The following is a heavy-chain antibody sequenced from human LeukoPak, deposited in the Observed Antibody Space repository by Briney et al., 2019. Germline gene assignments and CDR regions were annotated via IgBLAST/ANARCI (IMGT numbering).Heavy chain of an antibody. J-gene: IGHJ1*01. CDR1: GFTFSSYG. CDR3: AKEYYCGYDYQYFQH. CDR2: ISYDGSNK. D-gene: IGHD5-12*01. V-gene: IGHV3-30*18. Sequence: PGRSLRLSCAASGFTFSSYGMHWVRQAPGKGLEWVAVISYDGSNKYYADSVKGRFTISRDNSKNTLYLQMNSLRAEDTAVYYCAKEYYCGYDYQYFQHWGQGTLVTVSS.